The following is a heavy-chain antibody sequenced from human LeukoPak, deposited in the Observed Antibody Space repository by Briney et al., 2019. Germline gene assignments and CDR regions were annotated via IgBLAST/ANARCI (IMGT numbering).Heavy chain of an antibody. CDR3: ARGPSGYHNT. J-gene: IGHJ4*02. CDR2: INTSGGST. V-gene: IGHV3-23*01. CDR1: GFTFSSYG. D-gene: IGHD5-12*01. Sequence: TGGSLRLSCAASGFTFSSYGMSWVRQAPGKGLEWVSAINTSGGSTYYADSVKGRFTISRDNSKNTLYLQMNSLRAEDTAVYYCARGPSGYHNTGGQGTLVTVSS.